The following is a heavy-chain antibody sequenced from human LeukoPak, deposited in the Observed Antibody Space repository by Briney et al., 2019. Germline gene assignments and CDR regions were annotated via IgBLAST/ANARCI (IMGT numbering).Heavy chain of an antibody. V-gene: IGHV3-74*01. D-gene: IGHD1-26*01. Sequence: GGSLRLSCAASGFTFSSYWMHWVRPAPGKGLVWVSRISSDGSTTSYADSVKGRFTISRDNAKNTLYLQMDRLRAEDTAVYYCASSVGADTGFDYWGQGTLVTVSS. CDR3: ASSVGADTGFDY. CDR1: GFTFSSYW. CDR2: ISSDGSTT. J-gene: IGHJ4*02.